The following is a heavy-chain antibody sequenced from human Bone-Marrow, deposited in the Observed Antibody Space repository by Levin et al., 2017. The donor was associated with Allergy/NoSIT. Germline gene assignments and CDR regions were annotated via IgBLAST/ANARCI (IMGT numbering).Heavy chain of an antibody. Sequence: PGGSLRLSCAASGFTFNDAWMTWVRQAPGKGLERVGRIKSETDGGTTDYDEPVKGRFTISRDDSKNMLYLQMTSLKTEDTGVYYCTVAGDPLLWGQGTRVTVSS. V-gene: IGHV3-15*01. CDR1: GFTFNDAW. CDR2: IKSETDGGTT. J-gene: IGHJ4*02. CDR3: TVAGDPLL. D-gene: IGHD6-19*01.